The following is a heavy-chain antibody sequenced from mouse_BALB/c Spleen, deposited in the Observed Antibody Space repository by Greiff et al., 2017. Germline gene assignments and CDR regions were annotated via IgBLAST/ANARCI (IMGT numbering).Heavy chain of an antibody. CDR1: GFTFSSYG. CDR3: ARVGNPMDY. CDR2: ISSGGSYT. Sequence: EVQLVESGGGLVQPGGSRKLSCAASGFTFSSYGMSWVRQTPDKRLEWVATISSGGSYTYYPDSVKGRFTISRDNAKNTLYLQMSSLKSEDTAMYYCARVGNPMDYWGQGTSVTVSS. D-gene: IGHD2-1*01. J-gene: IGHJ4*01. V-gene: IGHV5-6*01.